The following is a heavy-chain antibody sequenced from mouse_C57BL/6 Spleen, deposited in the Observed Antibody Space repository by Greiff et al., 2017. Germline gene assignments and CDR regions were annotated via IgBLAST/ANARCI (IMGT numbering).Heavy chain of an antibody. J-gene: IGHJ2*01. D-gene: IGHD2-4*01. V-gene: IGHV1-64*01. CDR3: ARFWDYDPMYYFDY. CDR2: IHPNSGST. Sequence: VQLQQPGAELVKPGASVKLSCKASGYTFTSYWMHWVKQRPGQGLEWIGMIHPNSGSTNYNEKFKSKATLTVDKSSSTAYMQLSSLTSEDSAVYYCARFWDYDPMYYFDYWGQGTTLTVSS. CDR1: GYTFTSYW.